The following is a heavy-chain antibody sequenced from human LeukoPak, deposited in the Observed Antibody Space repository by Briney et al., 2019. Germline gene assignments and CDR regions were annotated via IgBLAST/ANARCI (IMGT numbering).Heavy chain of an antibody. CDR2: ISHSGST. CDR3: ARGAGRGL. Sequence: PSETLSLTCAVYGGSFSGYYWSWIRQPPGKGLEWIGEISHSGSTNYNPSLKSRVTISVDTSKNQFSLKLSSVTAADTAVYYCARGAGRGLWGKGTTVTVSS. J-gene: IGHJ6*04. V-gene: IGHV4-34*01. CDR1: GGSFSGYY.